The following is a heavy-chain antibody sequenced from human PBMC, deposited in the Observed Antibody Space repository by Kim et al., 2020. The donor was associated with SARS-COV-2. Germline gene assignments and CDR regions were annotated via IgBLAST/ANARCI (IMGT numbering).Heavy chain of an antibody. Sequence: WGSLRLSCAASGFTFAHAWMTWVRQAPGKGLEWVGLIRHKIDGGTSDYAAPVKGRFTISRDDSKDTLYLQMNSLKTEDTAVYYCTVIYGQGNYNRFDPWGQGTLVIVSS. CDR2: IRHKIDGGTS. V-gene: IGHV3-15*01. J-gene: IGHJ5*02. D-gene: IGHD3-10*01. CDR3: TVIYGQGNYNRFDP. CDR1: GFTFAHAW.